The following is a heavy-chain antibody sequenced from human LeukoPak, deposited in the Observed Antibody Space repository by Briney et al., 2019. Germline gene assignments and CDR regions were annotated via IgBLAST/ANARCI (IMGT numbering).Heavy chain of an antibody. V-gene: IGHV4-59*12. CDR1: GGSISSYY. Sequence: SETLSLTCTVSGGSISSYYWSWIRQPPGKGLEWIGYIYYSGSTNYNPSLKSRVTISVGKSKNQFSLRLSSATAADTAVYYCSRLYGDYGWFDPWGQGTLVTVSS. D-gene: IGHD4-17*01. CDR2: IYYSGST. CDR3: SRLYGDYGWFDP. J-gene: IGHJ5*02.